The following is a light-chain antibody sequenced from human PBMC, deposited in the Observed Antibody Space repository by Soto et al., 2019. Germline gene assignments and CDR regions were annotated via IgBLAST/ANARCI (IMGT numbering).Light chain of an antibody. J-gene: IGLJ2*01. CDR2: DVS. CDR3: SSYTSSSTLRV. CDR1: SSDVGGYNY. Sequence: QSALTQPASVSGSPGQSITISCTGTSSDVGGYNYVSWYQQHPGKAPKLMIYDVSNRPSGVSNRFSGSKSGNTASLTISGRQAEDEAEYYCSSYTSSSTLRVFGGGTKLTV. V-gene: IGLV2-14*01.